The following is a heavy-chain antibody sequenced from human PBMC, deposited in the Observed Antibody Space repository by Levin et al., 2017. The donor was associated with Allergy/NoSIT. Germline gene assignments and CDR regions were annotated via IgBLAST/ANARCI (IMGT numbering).Heavy chain of an antibody. J-gene: IGHJ4*02. Sequence: QSGGSLRLSCAASGFIFSNYAMHWVRQAPGKGREWVAVTSYDGVNKFYADSVKGRFTISRDNSKNTLYLQMNSLRAEDSAVYYCASTMVRGVIITYYYLYNWGQGTPVTVSS. CDR3: ASTMVRGVIITYYYLYN. D-gene: IGHD3-10*01. V-gene: IGHV3-30-3*01. CDR1: GFIFSNYA. CDR2: TSYDGVNK.